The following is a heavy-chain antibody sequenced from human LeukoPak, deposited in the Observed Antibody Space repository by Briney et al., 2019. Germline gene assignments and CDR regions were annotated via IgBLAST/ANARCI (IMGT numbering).Heavy chain of an antibody. V-gene: IGHV4-34*01. J-gene: IGHJ5*02. Sequence: SETLSLTCAVYGGSFSGYYWSWIRQPPGKGLEWIGEINHSGSTNYNPSLKSRVTISVDTSKNQFSLKLSSVTAADTAVYYCAREFSGLVGGDWFDPWGQGTLVTVSS. CDR2: INHSGST. CDR1: GGSFSGYY. D-gene: IGHD3-16*02. CDR3: AREFSGLVGGDWFDP.